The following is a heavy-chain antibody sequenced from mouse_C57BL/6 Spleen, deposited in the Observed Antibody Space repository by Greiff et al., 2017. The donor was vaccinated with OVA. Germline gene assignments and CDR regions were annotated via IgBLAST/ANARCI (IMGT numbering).Heavy chain of an antibody. J-gene: IGHJ3*01. D-gene: IGHD4-1*02. CDR1: GYTFTSYW. Sequence: QVQLQQSGAELVKPGASVKLSCKASGYTFTSYWMQWVKQRPGQGLEWIGEIDPSDSYTNYNQKFKGKATLTVDTSSSTAYMQLSSLTSEDSAVYYCASSTGAFAYWGQGTLVTVSA. CDR2: IDPSDSYT. V-gene: IGHV1-50*01. CDR3: ASSTGAFAY.